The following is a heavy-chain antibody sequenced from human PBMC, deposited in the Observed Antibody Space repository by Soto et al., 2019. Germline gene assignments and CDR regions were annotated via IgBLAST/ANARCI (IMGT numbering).Heavy chain of an antibody. V-gene: IGHV3-73*01. CDR1: GFIFSDSP. CDR2: IRSKGDNYAT. Sequence: GGSLSLSCAASGFIFSDSPIHWVRQASGKGLEWVGRIRSKGDNYATAYAASVRGRFTISRDDSKNTAYLQMNSLKTDDTAVYYCTRLVEWDQGNEYWGQGTLVTVSS. CDR3: TRLVEWDQGNEY. D-gene: IGHD3-3*01. J-gene: IGHJ4*02.